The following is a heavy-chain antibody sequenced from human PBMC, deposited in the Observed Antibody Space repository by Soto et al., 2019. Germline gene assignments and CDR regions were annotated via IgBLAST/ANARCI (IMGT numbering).Heavy chain of an antibody. D-gene: IGHD6-13*01. CDR1: GFTFNNYA. J-gene: IGHJ4*02. CDR3: AKAGGAAGTVDYFDY. CDR2: ISGSAGST. V-gene: IGHV3-23*01. Sequence: GGSLRLSCAASGFTFNNYAISWVRQSPGKGLEWVSVISGSAGSTYYADSVKGRFTITRDNSKNTLYLQMSSLRAEDTAVYYCAKAGGAAGTVDYFDYWGQGTLVTVSS.